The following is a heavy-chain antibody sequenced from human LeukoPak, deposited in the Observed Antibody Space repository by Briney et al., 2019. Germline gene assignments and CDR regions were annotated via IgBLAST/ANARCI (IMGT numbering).Heavy chain of an antibody. Sequence: ASVKVSCKASGYTFTSYDINWVRQAIGQGLEWMGWMNPNSGNTGYAQKFQSRVTMTRDTSISTAYMELSSLRSEDTAVYYCARGGYSGYDVRYYYYYGMDVWGQGTTVTVSS. D-gene: IGHD5-12*01. V-gene: IGHV1-8*01. CDR2: MNPNSGNT. J-gene: IGHJ6*02. CDR1: GYTFTSYD. CDR3: ARGGYSGYDVRYYYYYGMDV.